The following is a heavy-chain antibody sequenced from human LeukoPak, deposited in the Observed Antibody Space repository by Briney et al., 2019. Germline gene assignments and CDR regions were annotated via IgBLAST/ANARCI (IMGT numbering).Heavy chain of an antibody. CDR3: AREQSGTRGWYTVDY. CDR1: GFTFSTYA. D-gene: IGHD6-19*01. Sequence: PGGSLRLSCAASGFTFSTYAITWVRQGPGKGLECVSAIRPDGDRTYYANSVRGRFTISRDNSKDTVYLQINGLRVEDTAVYYCAREQSGTRGWYTVDYWGQGTLVTVSS. J-gene: IGHJ4*02. V-gene: IGHV3-23*01. CDR2: IRPDGDRT.